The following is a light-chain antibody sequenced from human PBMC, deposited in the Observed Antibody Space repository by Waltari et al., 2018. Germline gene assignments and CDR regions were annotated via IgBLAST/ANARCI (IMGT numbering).Light chain of an antibody. J-gene: IGLJ3*02. CDR3: CSFTSRSTWV. CDR2: DVS. Sequence: QSALTQPASVSGSPGQSITISCTGTSSDVGGYNYVSWYQQHPGKVPKLLIFDVSNRPSGVSNRFSGSKSGNMASLTISGLQAEDESDYYCCSFTSRSTWVFGGGTKLTVL. CDR1: SSDVGGYNY. V-gene: IGLV2-14*01.